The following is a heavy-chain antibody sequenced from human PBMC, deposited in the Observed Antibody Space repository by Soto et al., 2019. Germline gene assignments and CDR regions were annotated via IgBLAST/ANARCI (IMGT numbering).Heavy chain of an antibody. CDR1: GFTFRSFG. CDR3: ARGMYYYDSSGYYLDY. Sequence: VQVVESGGGVVQPGRSLRLSCAASGFTFRSFGMHWVRQAPGKGLEWVAVIWYDGGNKYYADSVKGRFTISRDSSRNTLYLLMNSLRAEDTAVYYCARGMYYYDSSGYYLDYWGQGTLVTVSS. CDR2: IWYDGGNK. D-gene: IGHD3-22*01. V-gene: IGHV3-33*01. J-gene: IGHJ4*02.